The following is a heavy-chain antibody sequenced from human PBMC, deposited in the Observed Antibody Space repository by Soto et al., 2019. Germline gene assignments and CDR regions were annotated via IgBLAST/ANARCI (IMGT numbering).Heavy chain of an antibody. J-gene: IGHJ4*02. CDR2: IYYSGST. V-gene: IGHV4-31*03. CDR1: GGSISSGGYY. D-gene: IGHD6-13*01. CDR3: AREGIAAAGTFDY. Sequence: TLSLTCTVSGGSISSGGYYWSWIRQHPGKGLEWIGYIYYSGSTYYNPSLKSRVTISVDTSKNQFSLKLSSVTAADTAVYYCAREGIAAAGTFDYWGQGTLVTVSS.